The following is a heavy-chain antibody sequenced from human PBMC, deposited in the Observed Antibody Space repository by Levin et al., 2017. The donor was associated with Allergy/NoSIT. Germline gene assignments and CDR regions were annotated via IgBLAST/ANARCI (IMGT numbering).Heavy chain of an antibody. D-gene: IGHD5-12*01. V-gene: IGHV3-23*01. Sequence: GGSLRLSCAASGFTFSSYAMSWVRQAPGKGLAWVSAISGSGGYTYYADSVKGRFTISRDNSKNTLYLQMNSLEAEDTAVYYCARDDSGYDSWGGPFDYWGQGALVTVSS. CDR3: ARDDSGYDSWGGPFDY. CDR2: ISGSGGYT. CDR1: GFTFSSYA. J-gene: IGHJ4*02.